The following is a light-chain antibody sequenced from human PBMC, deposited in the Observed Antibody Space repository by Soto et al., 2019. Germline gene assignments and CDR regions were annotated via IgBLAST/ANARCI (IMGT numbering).Light chain of an antibody. CDR2: GAS. V-gene: IGKV3-20*01. Sequence: EIVLTQSPGTLSLSPGEWATLSCRASQSVSSSDLAWYQQKPGQAPRLLIYGASSRATGIPDRFSGSGSGTDFTLTISRLESEDLAVYYCQHYGTSPPYTFGQGTKLEIK. CDR3: QHYGTSPPYT. J-gene: IGKJ2*01. CDR1: QSVSSSD.